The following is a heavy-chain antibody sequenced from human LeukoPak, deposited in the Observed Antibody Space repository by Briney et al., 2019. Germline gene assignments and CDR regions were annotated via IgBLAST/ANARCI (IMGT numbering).Heavy chain of an antibody. Sequence: PETLSLTCAVSGYSISSGYYWGWIRQPPGKGLEWIGSIYHSGSTYYNPSLKSRVTISVDTSKNQFSLKLSSVTAADTAVYYCARRVYGYWEDYWGQGTLVTVSS. D-gene: IGHD5-18*01. J-gene: IGHJ4*02. CDR3: ARRVYGYWEDY. V-gene: IGHV4-38-2*01. CDR1: GYSISSGYY. CDR2: IYHSGST.